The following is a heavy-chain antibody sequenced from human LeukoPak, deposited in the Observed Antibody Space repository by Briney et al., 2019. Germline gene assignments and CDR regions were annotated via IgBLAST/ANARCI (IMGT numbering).Heavy chain of an antibody. J-gene: IGHJ4*02. V-gene: IGHV3-23*01. Sequence: GGSLRLSCAASGFTFSSYAMSWVRQARGKGLEWVSAISGSGGSTYYADSVKGWFTISRDNSKNTLYLQMNSLRDEDKAVYYCAKGRVTTVVSYYFDYWGQGTLVTVSS. CDR1: GFTFSSYA. CDR3: AKGRVTTVVSYYFDY. D-gene: IGHD4-23*01. CDR2: ISGSGGST.